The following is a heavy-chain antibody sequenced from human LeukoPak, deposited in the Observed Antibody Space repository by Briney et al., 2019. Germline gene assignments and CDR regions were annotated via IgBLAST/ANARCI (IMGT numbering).Heavy chain of an antibody. V-gene: IGHV1-18*01. CDR2: ISAYNGNT. J-gene: IGHJ6*02. CDR1: GYTFTSYG. CDR3: ARDGWDYEPKAQSYGMDV. D-gene: IGHD3-16*01. Sequence: LRASVKVSCKASGYTFTSYGISWVRQAPGQGLEWMGWISAYNGNTNYAQKLQGRVTMTTDTSTSTAYMELRSLRSDDTAVYYCARDGWDYEPKAQSYGMDVWGQGTTVTVSS.